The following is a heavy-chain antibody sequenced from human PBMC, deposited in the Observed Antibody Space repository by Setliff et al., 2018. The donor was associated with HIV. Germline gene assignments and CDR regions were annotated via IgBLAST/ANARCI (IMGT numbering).Heavy chain of an antibody. CDR3: ARTLPQYTNLFDY. D-gene: IGHD5-18*01. CDR2: INPNSGGT. J-gene: IGHJ4*02. V-gene: IGHV1-2*02. CDR1: GDAFTDYY. Sequence: GASVKVSCQASGDAFTDYYIHWVRQAPGQGREWMGWINPNSGGTNYAQKFQGRVTMTRDTSISTAFMDLSRLRSDDTAVYYCARTLPQYTNLFDYWGQGTLVTVSS.